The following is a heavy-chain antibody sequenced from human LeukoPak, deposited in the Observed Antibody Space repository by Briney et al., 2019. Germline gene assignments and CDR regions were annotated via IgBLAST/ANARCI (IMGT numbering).Heavy chain of an antibody. Sequence: AGGSLRLSCAASGSTFSSYGMHWVRQAPGKGLEWVAFIRYDGSNKYYADSVKGRFTISRDNSKNTLYLQMNSLRAEDTAVYYCAKAMRRELYASLDAFDIWGQGTMVTVSS. V-gene: IGHV3-30*02. J-gene: IGHJ3*02. D-gene: IGHD5/OR15-5a*01. CDR1: GSTFSSYG. CDR2: IRYDGSNK. CDR3: AKAMRRELYASLDAFDI.